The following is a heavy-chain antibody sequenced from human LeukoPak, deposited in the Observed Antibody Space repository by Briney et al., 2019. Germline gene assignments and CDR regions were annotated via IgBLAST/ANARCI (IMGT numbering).Heavy chain of an antibody. D-gene: IGHD2-8*02. J-gene: IGHJ5*02. CDR3: ASAPDPWSGWFDP. CDR1: GGSFSGYY. V-gene: IGHV4-34*01. CDR2: INHSGST. Sequence: PSETLSLTCDVYGGSFSGYYWSWIRQPPGKGLEWIGEINHSGSTNYNPSLKSRVTISVDTSKNQFSLKLSSVTAADTAVYYCASAPDPWSGWFDPWGQGTLVTVSS.